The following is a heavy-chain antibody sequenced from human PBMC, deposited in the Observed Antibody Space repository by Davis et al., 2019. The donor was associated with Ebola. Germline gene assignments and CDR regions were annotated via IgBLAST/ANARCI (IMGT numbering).Heavy chain of an antibody. Sequence: ASVKVSCKAAGYSFTKFGITWVRQAPGQGLEWVGWTSTYNGHAKYAEKFQGRVTVTTDTSTSTAYMEMRSLSSDDTAVYYCARVVIISRAFDSWGQGTLVTVSS. CDR2: TSTYNGHA. CDR1: GYSFTKFG. V-gene: IGHV1-18*01. CDR3: ARVVIISRAFDS. J-gene: IGHJ4*02. D-gene: IGHD3-10*01.